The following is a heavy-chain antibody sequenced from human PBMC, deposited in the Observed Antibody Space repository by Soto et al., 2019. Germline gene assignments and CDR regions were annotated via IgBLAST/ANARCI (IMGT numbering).Heavy chain of an antibody. D-gene: IGHD3-3*01. CDR3: ARGEPRLRFLEWLPYPHYGMDV. Sequence: QVQLQQWGAGLLKPSETLSLTCAVYGGSFSGYYWSWIRQPPGKGLEWIGEINHSGSTNYNPSLKSRVTISVDTSKNQFSLKLSSVTAADTAVYYCARGEPRLRFLEWLPYPHYGMDVWGQGTTVTVSS. J-gene: IGHJ6*02. CDR1: GGSFSGYY. CDR2: INHSGST. V-gene: IGHV4-34*01.